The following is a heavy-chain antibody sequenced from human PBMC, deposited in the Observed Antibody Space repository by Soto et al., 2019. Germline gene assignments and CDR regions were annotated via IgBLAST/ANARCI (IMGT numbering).Heavy chain of an antibody. CDR3: AKPLPYDDFWSGYSSAFDY. V-gene: IGHV3-23*01. Sequence: EVQVLESGGGLVQPGGSLRLSCAASGITLSSYAMSWVRQAPGKGLEWVSAISNSGGSTYYADSVKGRFTISRDNSKNTLYLQMNSLRAEDTAVYYCAKPLPYDDFWSGYSSAFDYWGQGTLVTVSS. J-gene: IGHJ4*02. D-gene: IGHD3-3*01. CDR2: ISNSGGST. CDR1: GITLSSYA.